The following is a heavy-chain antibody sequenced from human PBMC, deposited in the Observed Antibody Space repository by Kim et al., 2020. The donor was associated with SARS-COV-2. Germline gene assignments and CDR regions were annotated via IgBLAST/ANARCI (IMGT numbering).Heavy chain of an antibody. J-gene: IGHJ4*02. Sequence: GGSLRLSCAASGFTFDDYTMHWVRQAPGKGLEWVSLISWDGGSTYYADSVKGRFTISRDNSKNSLYLQMNSLRTEDTALYYCAKDVIAAAGGGIDYWGQGTLVTVSS. CDR1: GFTFDDYT. CDR2: ISWDGGST. V-gene: IGHV3-43*01. CDR3: AKDVIAAAGGGIDY. D-gene: IGHD6-13*01.